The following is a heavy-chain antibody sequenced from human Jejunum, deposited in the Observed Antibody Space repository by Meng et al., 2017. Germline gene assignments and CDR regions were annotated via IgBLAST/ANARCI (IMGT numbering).Heavy chain of an antibody. CDR1: GYTFTGYY. CDR2: MNPNSGGT. CDR3: ARAGSCCSGGSCFPGGY. J-gene: IGHJ4*02. Sequence: KISCKASGYTFTGYYINWVRQAPGQGLEWMGWMNPNSGGTNYAQKIQGRVTMTRDTSTNTAEMKLSSLTSGETAVYYCARAGSCCSGGSCFPGGYWGQGTLVTVSS. V-gene: IGHV1-2*02. D-gene: IGHD2-15*01.